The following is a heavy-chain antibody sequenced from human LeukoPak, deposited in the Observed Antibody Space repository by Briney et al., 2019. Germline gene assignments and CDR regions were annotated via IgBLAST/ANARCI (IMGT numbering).Heavy chain of an antibody. CDR1: GFTFGDYA. D-gene: IGHD2-15*01. V-gene: IGHV3-49*03. Sequence: GGSLRLSCTASGFTFGDYAMSWFRQAPGKGLEWVGFIRSKAYGGTTEYAASVKGRFTISRDDSKSIAYLQMNSLKTEDTAVYYCTRGEDGYCSGGSCYSNMYYFDYWGQGTLVTVSS. J-gene: IGHJ4*02. CDR3: TRGEDGYCSGGSCYSNMYYFDY. CDR2: IRSKAYGGTT.